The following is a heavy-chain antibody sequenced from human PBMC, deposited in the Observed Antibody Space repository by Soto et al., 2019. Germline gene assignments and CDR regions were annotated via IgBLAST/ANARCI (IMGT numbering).Heavy chain of an antibody. Sequence: PGGSLRLSCAASGFTFSSYAMHWVRQAPGKGLEWVAVISYDGSNKYYADSVKGRFTISRDNSKNTLYLQMNSLRAEDTAVYYCARGSSPHHYYYYGMDVWGRGTTVTVSS. CDR2: ISYDGSNK. V-gene: IGHV3-30-3*01. D-gene: IGHD6-6*01. J-gene: IGHJ6*02. CDR3: ARGSSPHHYYYYGMDV. CDR1: GFTFSSYA.